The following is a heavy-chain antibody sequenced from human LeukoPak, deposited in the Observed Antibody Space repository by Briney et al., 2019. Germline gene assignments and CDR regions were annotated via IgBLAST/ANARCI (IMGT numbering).Heavy chain of an antibody. J-gene: IGHJ4*02. D-gene: IGHD3-10*01. Sequence: PGGSLRLSCAASGFTFSSYAMNWVRQAPGKGLEWVSSISSTSSYIYYADSVKGRFTISRDNAKNSLYLQMNSLRAEDTAVYYCARELDYYGSGSYYNTLVGPDYWGQGTLVTVSS. CDR3: ARELDYYGSGSYYNTLVGPDY. CDR2: ISSTSSYI. V-gene: IGHV3-21*01. CDR1: GFTFSSYA.